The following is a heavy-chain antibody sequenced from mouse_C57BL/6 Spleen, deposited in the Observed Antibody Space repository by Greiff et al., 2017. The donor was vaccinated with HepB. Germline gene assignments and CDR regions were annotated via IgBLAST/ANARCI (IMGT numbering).Heavy chain of an antibody. CDR2: IDPENGDT. CDR1: GFNIKDDY. V-gene: IGHV14-4*01. D-gene: IGHD1-1*01. J-gene: IGHJ2*01. Sequence: VQLQQSGAELVRPGASVKLSCTASGFNIKDDYMHWVKQRPEQGLEWIGWIDPENGDTEYASKFQGKATITADTSSNTAYLQLSSLTSEDTAVYYCTTNTGTSFDYWGQGTTLTVSS. CDR3: TTNTGTSFDY.